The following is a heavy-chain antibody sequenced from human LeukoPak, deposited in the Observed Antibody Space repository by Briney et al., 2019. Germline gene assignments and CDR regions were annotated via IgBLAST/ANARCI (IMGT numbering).Heavy chain of an antibody. Sequence: SVKVSCKASGGTFSSYTISWVRQAPGQGLEWMGRIIPILGVANYAQKFQGRVTITADKSTSTAYMELSSLRSEDTAVYYCARVSGGNSGNNWFDPWGQGTLVTVSS. CDR2: IIPILGVA. CDR3: ARVSGGNSGNNWFDP. CDR1: GGTFSSYT. D-gene: IGHD4-23*01. V-gene: IGHV1-69*02. J-gene: IGHJ5*02.